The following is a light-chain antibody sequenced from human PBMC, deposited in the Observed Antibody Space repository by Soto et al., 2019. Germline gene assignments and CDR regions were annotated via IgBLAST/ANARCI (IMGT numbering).Light chain of an antibody. J-gene: IGKJ1*01. V-gene: IGKV3-15*01. CDR3: XXXNNWPPWT. Sequence: EIVMTQSPATLSVSPGERATLSCRASQSVSSNLAWYQQKPGQAPRLLIYGASTRATGIPARFSGSGSGTXXXXXXXXXXXXXXAXYXXXXXNNWPPWTFGQGTKVEIK. CDR1: QSVSSN. CDR2: GAS.